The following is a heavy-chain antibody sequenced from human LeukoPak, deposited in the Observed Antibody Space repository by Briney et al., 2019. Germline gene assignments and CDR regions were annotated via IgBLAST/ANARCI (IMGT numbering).Heavy chain of an antibody. V-gene: IGHV3-33*08. D-gene: IGHD3-22*01. Sequence: GGSLRLSCAASGFTFSSYDMHWVRQAPGKGLEWVAVIWYDGSNKHYADSVKGRFTISRDNSKNTLYLQMNSLRAEDTAVYYCARAMGGYDAFDIWGQGTMVTVSS. J-gene: IGHJ3*02. CDR1: GFTFSSYD. CDR3: ARAMGGYDAFDI. CDR2: IWYDGSNK.